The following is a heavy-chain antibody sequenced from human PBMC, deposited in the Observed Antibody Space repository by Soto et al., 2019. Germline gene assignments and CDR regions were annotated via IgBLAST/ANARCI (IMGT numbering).Heavy chain of an antibody. Sequence: QDQLVQSGAEVKKPGASVKISCEASGYTFTSHGISWVRQAPGEGLDWPGWFRTYNSRTHYAQKVQGRVTMTPDTSTRTAYLGLRSLTFDDAAVYYCGRARNCASPSFYKHYCDEMDTWGQGTTVTVSS. V-gene: IGHV1-18*04. CDR3: GRARNCASPSFYKHYCDEMDT. CDR2: FRTYNSRT. J-gene: IGHJ6*02. CDR1: GYTFTSHG. D-gene: IGHD2-2*02.